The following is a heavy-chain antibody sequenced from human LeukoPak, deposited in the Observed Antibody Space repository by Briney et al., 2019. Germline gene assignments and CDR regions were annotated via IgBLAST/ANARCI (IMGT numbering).Heavy chain of an antibody. J-gene: IGHJ4*02. CDR2: IHPSGST. CDR3: ARGPPPDFDY. Sequence: SETLSLTCTVSGGSISSYFWSWVRQPAGKGLEWIGRIHPSGSTNYNPSLKSRVTLSVDTSKNQFSLKLSSVTAADTAVYYCARGPPPDFDYWGRGTLVTVSS. CDR1: GGSISSYF. V-gene: IGHV4-4*07.